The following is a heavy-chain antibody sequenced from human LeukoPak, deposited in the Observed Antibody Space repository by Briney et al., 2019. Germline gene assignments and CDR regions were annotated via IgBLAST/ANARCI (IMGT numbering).Heavy chain of an antibody. CDR3: ARGRYCSGGSCRVFDY. Sequence: GGSLRLSCAASGFTFSTYSMNWVRQAPGKGLEWVSSISGSSSYIYYADSVKGRFTISRDNAKNSLYLQMNSLRAEDTAVYYCARGRYCSGGSCRVFDYWGQGTLVTVSS. CDR2: ISGSSSYI. D-gene: IGHD2-15*01. V-gene: IGHV3-21*01. CDR1: GFTFSTYS. J-gene: IGHJ4*02.